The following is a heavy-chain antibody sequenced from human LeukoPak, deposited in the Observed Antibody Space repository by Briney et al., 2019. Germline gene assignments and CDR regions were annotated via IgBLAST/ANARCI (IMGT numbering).Heavy chain of an antibody. Sequence: SETLSLTCTLSGGSVSSGDYYWSWIRQPPGKGLEWIGYTSYSRSTNYNPSPKSRITISIDTSKNQFFLKFSSVTAADTAVYFCASGRGYSGSFFYYFDSWGQGTLATVSS. J-gene: IGHJ4*02. V-gene: IGHV4-61*08. CDR1: GGSVSSGDYY. CDR3: ASGRGYSGSFFYYFDS. CDR2: TSYSRST. D-gene: IGHD1-26*01.